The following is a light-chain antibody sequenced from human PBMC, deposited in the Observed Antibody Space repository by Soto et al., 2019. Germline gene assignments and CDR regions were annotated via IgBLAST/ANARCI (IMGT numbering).Light chain of an antibody. Sequence: EIVLTQSPGTLSLSPGERAILSCRASQSVRSSFLAWYQQKPGQAPRLLISGASSRATGIPDRFSGSGPGTDYTLTINRHEHEGFEVYYWQPYISSTVEYTFGQETKQEI. CDR1: QSVRSSF. V-gene: IGKV3-20*01. CDR3: QPYISSTVEYT. J-gene: IGKJ2*01. CDR2: GAS.